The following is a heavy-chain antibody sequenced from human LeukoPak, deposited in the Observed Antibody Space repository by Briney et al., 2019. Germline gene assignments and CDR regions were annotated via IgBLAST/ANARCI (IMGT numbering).Heavy chain of an antibody. V-gene: IGHV1-18*01. CDR2: ISAYNGNT. Sequence: ASVKVSCKASGYTFTSYGISWVRQAPGQGLEWMGWISAYNGNTNYAQKLQGRVTMTTDTSTSTAYMELRSLRSDDTAVYYCARGYSSGWSTIYYYYGIDVWGQGTTVTVSS. CDR3: ARGYSSGWSTIYYYYGIDV. J-gene: IGHJ6*02. CDR1: GYTFTSYG. D-gene: IGHD6-19*01.